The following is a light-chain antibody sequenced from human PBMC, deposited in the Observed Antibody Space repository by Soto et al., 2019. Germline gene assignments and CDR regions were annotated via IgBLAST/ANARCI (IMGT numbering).Light chain of an antibody. Sequence: QAVVTQEPSLTVSPGDTVTLTCGSSTGAVTSGHLPSWFQQKPGQAPMTLIYATSNTHSWTPARFSGSLLSGAQPEDEAEYYCLLTYPGVRVFGTGTKLTVL. J-gene: IGLJ1*01. CDR3: LLTYPGVRV. CDR1: TGAVTSGHL. CDR2: ATS. V-gene: IGLV7-46*03.